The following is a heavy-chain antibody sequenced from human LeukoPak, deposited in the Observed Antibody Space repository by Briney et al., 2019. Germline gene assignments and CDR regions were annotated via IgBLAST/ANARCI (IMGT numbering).Heavy chain of an antibody. J-gene: IGHJ4*02. Sequence: PGGSLRLSCAASGFTFSSYGMHWVRQAPGKGLEWVSAISGSGGSTYYADSVKGRFTISRDNSKNTLYLQMNSLRAEDTAVYYCAKITGYVPGLIDYWGQGTLVTVSS. CDR3: AKITGYVPGLIDY. CDR2: ISGSGGST. V-gene: IGHV3-23*01. CDR1: GFTFSSYG. D-gene: IGHD5-12*01.